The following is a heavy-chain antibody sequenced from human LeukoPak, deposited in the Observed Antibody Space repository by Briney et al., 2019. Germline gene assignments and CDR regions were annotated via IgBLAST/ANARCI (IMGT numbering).Heavy chain of an antibody. CDR3: ARGSDFWSGPGRYYYYYMDV. J-gene: IGHJ6*03. D-gene: IGHD3-3*01. CDR2: IIPIFGTA. CDR1: GGTFSSYA. Sequence: SVKVSCKASGGTFSSYAISWVRQAPGQGLEWMGGIIPIFGTANYAQKFQGRVTITADESTSTAYMELSSLRSEDTAVYYCARGSDFWSGPGRYYYYYMDVWGKGTTVTVSS. V-gene: IGHV1-69*13.